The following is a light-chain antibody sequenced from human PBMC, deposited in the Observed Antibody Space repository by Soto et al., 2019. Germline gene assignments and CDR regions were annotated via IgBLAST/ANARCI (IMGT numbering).Light chain of an antibody. J-gene: IGKJ1*01. V-gene: IGKV1-39*01. CDR2: AAS. CDR1: QSISPF. Sequence: DIHMTHSPSSLSSPLVDRVTITCRASQSISPFLNWYQQRPGKAPTLLIFAASTLQRGVPSRFSGSGSGTDFTLTISSLQPEDFATYYCQQANSFPRTFGQGTKVDIK. CDR3: QQANSFPRT.